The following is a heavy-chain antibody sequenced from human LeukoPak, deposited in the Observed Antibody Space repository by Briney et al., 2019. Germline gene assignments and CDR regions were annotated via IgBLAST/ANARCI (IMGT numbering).Heavy chain of an antibody. CDR3: ARGSCGWYGQRFDY. CDR2: MNPNSGNT. J-gene: IGHJ4*02. V-gene: IGHV1-8*01. CDR1: GYTFTSYD. D-gene: IGHD6-19*01. Sequence: GASVKVSCKASGYTFTSYDINWVRQAIGQGLEWMGWMNPNSGNTGYAQKFQGRVTMTRNTSISTAYMELSSLRSEDTAVYYCARGSCGWYGQRFDYWGQGTLVTVSS.